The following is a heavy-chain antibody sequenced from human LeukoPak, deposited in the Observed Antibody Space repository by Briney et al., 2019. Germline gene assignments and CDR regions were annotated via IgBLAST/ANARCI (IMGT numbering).Heavy chain of an antibody. CDR1: GFIFTDVW. Sequence: GGSLRLFCAGAGFIFTDVWMSWVRQAPGKGLEWVGRIKSKSDGGTIDYAAPVKGRITVSRDDSRKTLSLELNNLKTEDTGVYYCTTDLDYWGQGTLVTVSS. CDR2: IKSKSDGGTI. V-gene: IGHV3-15*01. J-gene: IGHJ4*02. CDR3: TTDLDY.